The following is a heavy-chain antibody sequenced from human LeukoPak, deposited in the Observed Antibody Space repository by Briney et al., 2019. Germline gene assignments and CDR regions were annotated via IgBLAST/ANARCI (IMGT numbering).Heavy chain of an antibody. CDR2: IYYSGNT. V-gene: IGHV4-39*01. CDR1: GGSISTSIYY. J-gene: IGHJ3*02. D-gene: IGHD3-10*01. Sequence: PSETLSLTCTFSGGSISTSIYYWAWIRQPPGKGLERIGNIYYSGNTYYNPSLKSRLTISVDTSKNQFSLKLSSVTAADTAVYYCARVGLTYYYGSGSYYTPATGAFDIWGQGTMVTVSS. CDR3: ARVGLTYYYGSGSYYTPATGAFDI.